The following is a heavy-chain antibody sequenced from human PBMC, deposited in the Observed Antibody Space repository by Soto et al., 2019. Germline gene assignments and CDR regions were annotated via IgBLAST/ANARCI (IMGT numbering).Heavy chain of an antibody. CDR2: ISGYNHKT. CDR3: VRPIQFNHDYVDY. V-gene: IGHV1-18*01. Sequence: QVQLVQSGAAVKKPGASVKVSCKASGYTFSSYGFSWVRQAPGQGLEWMGWISGYNHKTNYAQKLQGRGTMTTDTSTSTTYMELRSLRSYDTALYYCVRPIQFNHDYVDYWGQGTLITVSS. J-gene: IGHJ4*02. CDR1: GYTFSSYG.